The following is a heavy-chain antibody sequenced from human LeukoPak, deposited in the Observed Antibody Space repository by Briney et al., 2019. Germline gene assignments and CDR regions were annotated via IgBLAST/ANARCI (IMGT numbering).Heavy chain of an antibody. Sequence: ASVKVSCKASGYTFTGYYMHWVRQAPGQGLEWMGWINPNSGGTNYAQKLQGRVTMTTDTSTSTAYMELRSLRSDDTAVYYCARYPTGTTGRMGRAFDIWGQGTMVTVSS. CDR1: GYTFTGYY. CDR2: INPNSGGT. D-gene: IGHD1-7*01. CDR3: ARYPTGTTGRMGRAFDI. J-gene: IGHJ3*02. V-gene: IGHV1-2*02.